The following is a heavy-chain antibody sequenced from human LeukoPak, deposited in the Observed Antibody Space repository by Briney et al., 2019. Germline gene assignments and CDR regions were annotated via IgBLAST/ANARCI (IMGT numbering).Heavy chain of an antibody. J-gene: IGHJ4*02. CDR1: GFTFSSYS. D-gene: IGHD3-3*01. V-gene: IGHV3-48*01. CDR2: ISSSSSTI. CDR3: TIFFFMGDFWSGSAIDY. Sequence: PGGSLRLSCAASGFTFSSYSMNWVRQAPGKGLEWVSYISSSSSTIYYADSVKGRFTISRDNAKNSLYLQMNSLKTEDTAVYYCTIFFFMGDFWSGSAIDYWGQGTLVTVSS.